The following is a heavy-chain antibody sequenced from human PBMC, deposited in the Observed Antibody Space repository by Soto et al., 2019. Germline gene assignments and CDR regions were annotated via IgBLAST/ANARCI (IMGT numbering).Heavy chain of an antibody. D-gene: IGHD1-7*01. Sequence: GGSLRLSCAASAFTFSSYSMNWVRQAPGKGLEWVSYISGTSANIYYADPVKGRFTISRDNAKNSLYLQMNSLRDEDTAVYYCARVDWNYGGRFDYWGQGTLVTVSS. CDR3: ARVDWNYGGRFDY. V-gene: IGHV3-48*02. J-gene: IGHJ4*02. CDR1: AFTFSSYS. CDR2: ISGTSANI.